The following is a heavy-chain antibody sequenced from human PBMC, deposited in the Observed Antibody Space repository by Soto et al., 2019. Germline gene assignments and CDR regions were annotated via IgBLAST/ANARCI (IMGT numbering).Heavy chain of an antibody. CDR2: INPSGGST. D-gene: IGHD1-1*01. CDR3: SRGYPPRDQLGNLPGAF. Sequence: ASVKVSCKASGYTFTSYYIQWVRQSPGQGLEWMGIINPSGGSTNYAQKFQGRVTMTRDTSTSTVYMELSSLRSEDTAIYYCSRGYPPRDQLGNLPGAFWGQGTLVTVSS. J-gene: IGHJ4*02. CDR1: GYTFTSYY. V-gene: IGHV1-46*03.